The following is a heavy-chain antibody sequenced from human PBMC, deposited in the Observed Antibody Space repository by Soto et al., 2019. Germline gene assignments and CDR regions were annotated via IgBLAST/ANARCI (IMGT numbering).Heavy chain of an antibody. Sequence: QVQLVQSGAEGKKPGASVKVSCKASGYTFTSYDINWVRQATGQGLEWMGWMNPNSGNTGYAQKFQGRVTMTRSNSVSTAYMELTGLRSDDTAGYYCARGHNYYDSSGYYGDWGQGTLVTVSS. CDR3: ARGHNYYDSSGYYGD. J-gene: IGHJ4*02. CDR2: MNPNSGNT. V-gene: IGHV1-8*01. D-gene: IGHD3-22*01. CDR1: GYTFTSYD.